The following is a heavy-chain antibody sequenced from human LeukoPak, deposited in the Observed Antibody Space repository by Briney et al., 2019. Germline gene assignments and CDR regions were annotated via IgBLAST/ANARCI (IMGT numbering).Heavy chain of an antibody. D-gene: IGHD1-1*01. J-gene: IGHJ6*02. Sequence: ASVKVSCKASGYTFTGYYMHWVRQAPGQGLEWMGWINPNSGGTNYAQKFQGRVTMTRDTSISTAYMELSRLRSDDTAVYYCARAGARWKLLNYYYYYGMDVWGQGTTVTVPS. V-gene: IGHV1-2*02. CDR3: ARAGARWKLLNYYYYYGMDV. CDR2: INPNSGGT. CDR1: GYTFTGYY.